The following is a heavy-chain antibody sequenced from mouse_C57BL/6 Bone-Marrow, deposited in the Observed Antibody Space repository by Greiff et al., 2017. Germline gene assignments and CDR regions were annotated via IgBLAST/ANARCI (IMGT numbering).Heavy chain of an antibody. CDR3: TRGGVTVVFDY. J-gene: IGHJ2*01. CDR2: IDPETGGT. CDR1: GYTFTDYE. D-gene: IGHD1-1*01. V-gene: IGHV1-15*01. Sequence: VQGVESGAELVRPGASVTLSCKASGYTFTDYEMHWVKQTPVHGLEWIGAIDPETGGTAYNQKFKGKAILTADKSSSTAYMELRSLTSEDSAVYYCTRGGVTVVFDYWGQGTTLTVSS.